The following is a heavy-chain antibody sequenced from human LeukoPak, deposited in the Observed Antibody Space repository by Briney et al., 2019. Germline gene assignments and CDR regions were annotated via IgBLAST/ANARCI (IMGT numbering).Heavy chain of an antibody. D-gene: IGHD5-12*01. CDR1: GFTFSSYE. V-gene: IGHV3-48*03. CDR2: ISSSGSTI. J-gene: IGHJ4*02. Sequence: GGSLRLSCAASGFTFSSYEMNWVRQAPGKGLEWVSYISSSGSTIYYADSVKGRFTISRDNAKNSLYLQMNSLRAEDTAVYYCARVSRLRFGGFDYWGQGTLVTVSS. CDR3: ARVSRLRFGGFDY.